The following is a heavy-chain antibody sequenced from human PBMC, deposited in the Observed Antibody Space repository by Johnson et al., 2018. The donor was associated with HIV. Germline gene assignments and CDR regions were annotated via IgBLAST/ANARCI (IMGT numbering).Heavy chain of an antibody. CDR2: IKSKTDGGTT. CDR1: GFTFSNAW. V-gene: IGHV3-15*01. Sequence: VQLVESGGGLVQPGGSLRLSCAASGFTFSNAWMSWVRQAPGKGLEWVGRIKSKTDGGTTDYAAPVKGRFTIPRDNSKTTLYLQMNSLRAEDTAVYYCARVSSSTIAVAGHPFDIWGQGTMVTVSS. CDR3: ARVSSSTIAVAGHPFDI. D-gene: IGHD6-19*01. J-gene: IGHJ3*02.